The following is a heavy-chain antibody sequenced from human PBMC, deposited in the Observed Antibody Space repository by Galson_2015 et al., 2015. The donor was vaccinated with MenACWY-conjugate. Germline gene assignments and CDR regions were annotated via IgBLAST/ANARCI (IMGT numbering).Heavy chain of an antibody. Sequence: QSGAEVKKPGESLRISCKGFGSSFPNYFISWVRQMPGKGLEWMGRIDPSDSDTNYSTSFKGHVTISADKSSTTAYLQWSSLRASDTAIYYCARHSGSGSRCAYWGQGTLVTVSS. D-gene: IGHD3-22*01. CDR3: ARHSGSGSRCAY. CDR2: IDPSDSDT. CDR1: GSSFPNYF. V-gene: IGHV5-10-1*01. J-gene: IGHJ4*02.